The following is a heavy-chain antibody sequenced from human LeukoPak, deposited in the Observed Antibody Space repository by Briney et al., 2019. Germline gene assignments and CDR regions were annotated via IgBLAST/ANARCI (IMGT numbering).Heavy chain of an antibody. D-gene: IGHD3-22*01. CDR2: IYYSGST. CDR3: ARGVGGYYYDRSGHPNWFDP. V-gene: IGHV4-59*01. J-gene: IGHJ5*02. CDR1: GGSISSYY. Sequence: SETLSLTCTVSGGSISSYYWSWIRQPPGKGLEWIGYIYYSGSTNYNPSLKSRVTISVDTSKNQFSLKLSSVTAAATAVYYCARGVGGYYYDRSGHPNWFDPWGQGTLVTVSS.